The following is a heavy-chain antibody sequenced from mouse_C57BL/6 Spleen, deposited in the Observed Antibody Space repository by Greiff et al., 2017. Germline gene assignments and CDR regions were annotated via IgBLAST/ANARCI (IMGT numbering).Heavy chain of an antibody. Sequence: EVKLQESGAELVKPGASVKLSCTASGFNIKDYYMHWVKQRTEQGLEWIGRIDPEDGETKYAPNFQGKATITADTSSNQAYLKLSSLTSEDTAVYYCARVYYYGSSYRYFDVWGTRTTVTVSS. CDR3: ARVYYYGSSYRYFDV. J-gene: IGHJ1*03. CDR1: GFNIKDYY. D-gene: IGHD1-1*01. CDR2: IDPEDGET. V-gene: IGHV14-2*01.